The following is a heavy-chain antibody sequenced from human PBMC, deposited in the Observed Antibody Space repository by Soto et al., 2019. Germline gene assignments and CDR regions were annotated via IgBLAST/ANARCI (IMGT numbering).Heavy chain of an antibody. CDR3: VRAGMAAAGRHYFDY. V-gene: IGHV3-72*01. CDR1: GFTFSDHY. Sequence: EVPLVESGGGLVQPGGSLRLSCAVSGFTFSDHYMDWVRQAPGKGLEWVGRSRNKAQSYTTEYAASVKGRFTISRDDSKNSLYLQMNSLKTEDTAVYYCVRAGMAAAGRHYFDYWGQGALVTVSS. J-gene: IGHJ4*02. CDR2: SRNKAQSYTT. D-gene: IGHD6-13*01.